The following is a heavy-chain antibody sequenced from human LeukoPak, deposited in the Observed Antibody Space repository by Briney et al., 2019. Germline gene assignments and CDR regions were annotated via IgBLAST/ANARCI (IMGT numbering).Heavy chain of an antibody. CDR2: ISAYNGNT. J-gene: IGHJ6*03. CDR1: GYTFTGYY. V-gene: IGHV1-18*04. CDR3: ASRPISGGGYEINYYYHYMDV. D-gene: IGHD5-12*01. Sequence: ASVKVSCKASGYTFTGYYMHWVRQAPGQGLEWMGWISAYNGNTNYAQKFQGRVTIIADKSTSTVYMELNNLRSEDTAVYYCASRPISGGGYEINYYYHYMDVWGSGTTVTVSS.